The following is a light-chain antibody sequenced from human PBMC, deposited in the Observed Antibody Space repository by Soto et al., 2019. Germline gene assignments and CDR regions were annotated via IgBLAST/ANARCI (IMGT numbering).Light chain of an antibody. Sequence: EIVLTQSPATLSLSPGERATLSCRASQSVSSYLAWYQQKPGQAPRLLIYDASNRATGIPARFSGSGSGTDFTLTLSILEPEDFAVYYCQQRSNWPPGYTFGQGTKLEIK. V-gene: IGKV3-11*01. CDR1: QSVSSY. CDR3: QQRSNWPPGYT. CDR2: DAS. J-gene: IGKJ2*01.